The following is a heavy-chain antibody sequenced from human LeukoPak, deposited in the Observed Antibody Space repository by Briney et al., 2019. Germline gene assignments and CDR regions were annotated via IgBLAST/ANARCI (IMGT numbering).Heavy chain of an antibody. V-gene: IGHV5-10-1*01. D-gene: IGHD5-18*01. CDR1: GYSFTSYW. Sequence: GESLKISCKGSGYSFTSYWISRVRQLPGKGLEWMGRIDPSDSYTNYSPSFQGHVTISADKSISTAYLQWSSLKASDTAMYYCARAEGDTAMVIDYWGQGTLVTVSS. J-gene: IGHJ4*02. CDR2: IDPSDSYT. CDR3: ARAEGDTAMVIDY.